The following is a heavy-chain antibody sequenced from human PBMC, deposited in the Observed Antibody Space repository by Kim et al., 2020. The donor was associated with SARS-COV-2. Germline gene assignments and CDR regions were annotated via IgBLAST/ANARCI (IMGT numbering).Heavy chain of an antibody. Sequence: RIRYNPSLKRAVTMSVDTSKNQIPLQLTSVTAADTAVYYCVREGDTNWFDPWGAGILVTVSS. CDR2: RI. CDR3: VREGDTNWFDP. D-gene: IGHD3-16*01. J-gene: IGHJ5*02. V-gene: IGHV4-30-2*04.